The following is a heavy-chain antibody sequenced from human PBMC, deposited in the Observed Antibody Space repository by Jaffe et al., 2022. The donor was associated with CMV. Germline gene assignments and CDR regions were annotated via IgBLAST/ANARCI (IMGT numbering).Heavy chain of an antibody. J-gene: IGHJ4*02. V-gene: IGHV4-59*01. CDR2: IYYSGST. CDR1: GGSISSYY. CDR3: AREEVTRSSSAFDY. D-gene: IGHD6-6*01. Sequence: QVQLQESGPGLVKPSETLSLTCTVSGGSISSYYWSWIRQPPGKGLEWIGYIYYSGSTNYNPSLKSRVTISVDTSKNQFSLKLSSVTAADTAVYYCAREEVTRSSSAFDYWGQGTLVTVSS.